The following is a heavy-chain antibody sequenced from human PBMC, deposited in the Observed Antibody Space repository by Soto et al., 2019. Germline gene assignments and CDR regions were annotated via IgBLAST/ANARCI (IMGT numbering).Heavy chain of an antibody. Sequence: EVQLVESGGGLVKPGGSLRLSCAASGFTFSNAWMSWVRQAAGKGLEWVGRIKSKTDGGTTDYAAPVKGRFTISRDDSKNALYLQMNSLKTEDTAVYYCTTAVLDYYYYYGMDVWGQGTTVTVSS. CDR3: TTAVLDYYYYYGMDV. CDR2: IKSKTDGGTT. J-gene: IGHJ6*02. CDR1: GFTFSNAW. D-gene: IGHD2-8*01. V-gene: IGHV3-15*01.